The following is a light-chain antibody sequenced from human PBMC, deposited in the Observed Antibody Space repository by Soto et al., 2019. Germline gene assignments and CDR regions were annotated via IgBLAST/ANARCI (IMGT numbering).Light chain of an antibody. Sequence: DIQMTQSPSSLSASVGDRVTITCQASQDISNYLNWYQKKPGKAPKLLIYDASNLETGVPSRFSGSSSGPDFTFTISSQQPEDIATYYCQQYDNLPPFTFGPGTKVDIK. V-gene: IGKV1-33*01. CDR3: QQYDNLPPFT. J-gene: IGKJ3*01. CDR1: QDISNY. CDR2: DAS.